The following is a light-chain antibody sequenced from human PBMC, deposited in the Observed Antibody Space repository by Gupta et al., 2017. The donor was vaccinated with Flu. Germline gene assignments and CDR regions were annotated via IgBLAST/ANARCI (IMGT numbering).Light chain of an antibody. V-gene: IGKV1-39*01. CDR3: QQRFNWPDT. CDR2: AAS. Sequence: DIEMTQSPSSLSVSLGDTVTITCRASQSINSYLTWHQQNPGQAPTLLIYAASKRDTGTPSRFSGSGSGTDFTLTISSLEPEDFAAYYCQQRFNWPDTFGQGTKVEIK. J-gene: IGKJ2*01. CDR1: QSINSY.